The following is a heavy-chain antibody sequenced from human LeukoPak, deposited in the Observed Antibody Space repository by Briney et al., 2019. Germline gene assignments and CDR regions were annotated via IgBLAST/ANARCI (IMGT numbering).Heavy chain of an antibody. CDR3: ARVSSWYQDY. CDR1: GGSFSGYY. D-gene: IGHD6-13*01. V-gene: IGHV4-34*01. J-gene: IGHJ4*02. CDR2: INHSGST. Sequence: SETLSLTCAVYGGSFSGYYWSWIRQPPGKGLEWIGEINHSGSTNYNPSLKSRVTISVDTSKNQFSLKLSSVTAADTAVYYCARVSSWYQDYWGQGTLATVSS.